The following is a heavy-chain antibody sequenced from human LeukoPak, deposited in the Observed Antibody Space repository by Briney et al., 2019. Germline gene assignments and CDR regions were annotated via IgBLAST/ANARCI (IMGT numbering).Heavy chain of an antibody. D-gene: IGHD3-22*01. V-gene: IGHV3-21*01. Sequence: GGSLRLSCAASGFTFSSYSMNWVRQAPGKGLEWVSSISSSSSYIYYADSVKGRFTISRDNAKNSLYLQMNSLRAEDTAVYYCARVYYDSSGYYEFWRFDYWGQGTLVTVSS. CDR2: ISSSSSYI. CDR3: ARVYYDSSGYYEFWRFDY. J-gene: IGHJ4*02. CDR1: GFTFSSYS.